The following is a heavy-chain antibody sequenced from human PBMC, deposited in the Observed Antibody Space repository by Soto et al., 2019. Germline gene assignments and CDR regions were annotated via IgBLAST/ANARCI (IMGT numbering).Heavy chain of an antibody. J-gene: IGHJ6*02. CDR2: ISGSGGST. V-gene: IGHV3-23*01. CDR1: GFTFSSYA. D-gene: IGHD3-3*01. Sequence: GGSLRLSCAPSGFTFSSYAVSWVRRAPGKGLEWVSAISGSGGSTYYADSVKGRFTISRDNSKNTLYLQMNSLRAEDTAVYYCARNDFWSGYGFSYYGMEVWGQGTTVTVSS. CDR3: ARNDFWSGYGFSYYGMEV.